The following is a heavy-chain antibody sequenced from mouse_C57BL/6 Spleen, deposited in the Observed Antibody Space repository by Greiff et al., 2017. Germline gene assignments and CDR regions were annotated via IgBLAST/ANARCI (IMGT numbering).Heavy chain of an antibody. CDR3: ARSRGNYPMDY. CDR1: GYAFSSYW. J-gene: IGHJ4*01. D-gene: IGHD2-1*01. CDR2: IYPGDGDT. V-gene: IGHV1-80*01. Sequence: QVQLKESGAELVKPGASVKISCKASGYAFSSYWMNWVKQRPGKGLEWIGQIYPGDGDTNYNGKFKGKATLTADKSSSTAYMQLSSLTSEDSAVYFCARSRGNYPMDYWGQGTSVTVSS.